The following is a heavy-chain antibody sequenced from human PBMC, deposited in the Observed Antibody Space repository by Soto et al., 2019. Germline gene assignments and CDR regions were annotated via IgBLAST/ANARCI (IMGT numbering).Heavy chain of an antibody. CDR1: GFPFSNFD. J-gene: IGHJ6*02. CDR2: ITSNSIYI. V-gene: IGHV3-21*01. D-gene: IGHD1-1*01. CDR3: ARDLSGGNYYYHGLDV. Sequence: EVQLVESGGGLVKPGGSLRLSCAAYGFPFSNFDMNWVRQAPGKGLEWVSSITSNSIYIYYADSVKGRFTVSRDNAKNSLYLQMDSLRAEDTAVYYCARDLSGGNYYYHGLDVWGQGTTVTVSS.